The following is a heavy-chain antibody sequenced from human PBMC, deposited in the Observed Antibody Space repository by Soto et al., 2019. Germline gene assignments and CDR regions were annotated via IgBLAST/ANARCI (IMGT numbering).Heavy chain of an antibody. V-gene: IGHV2-26*01. D-gene: IGHD3-10*01. Sequence: QVTLRESGPVLVKPTETLTLTCTVSGFSLRNARMGVSWIRQPPGKALEWLARITFSSDEKSYNTSLKVRLTLSKDTSKSQVVLTMTDMDPVDTATYFCARMLAVNYYYYYVDVWGEGTTVTVSS. CDR3: ARMLAVNYYYYYVDV. J-gene: IGHJ6*03. CDR1: GFSLRNARMG. CDR2: ITFSSDEK.